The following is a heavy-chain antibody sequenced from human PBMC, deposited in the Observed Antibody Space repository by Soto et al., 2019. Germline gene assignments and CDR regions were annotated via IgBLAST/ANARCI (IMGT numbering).Heavy chain of an antibody. CDR1: GRSITSYY. J-gene: IGHJ4*02. V-gene: IGHV4-59*12. CDR2: IYDNGIT. Sequence: QVVLQESGPGLVKPSETLSLTCSVSGRSITSYYWSWVRQPPGMGLEWIGYIYDNGITSQNPSLKSRVTMSADTSQNQFSLKLTSVTGADTAVYYCARTYDSNGYANEFDSWGQGILVTVTS. CDR3: ARTYDSNGYANEFDS. D-gene: IGHD3-22*01.